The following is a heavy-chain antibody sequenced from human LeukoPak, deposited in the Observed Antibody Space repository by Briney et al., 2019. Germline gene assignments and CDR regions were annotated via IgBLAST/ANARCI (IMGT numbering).Heavy chain of an antibody. D-gene: IGHD3-10*01. V-gene: IGHV3-21*01. J-gene: IGHJ4*02. CDR3: ARVRVTMVRGALSLIPNFDY. CDR2: ISSSSSYI. CDR1: GFTFSSYS. Sequence: GGSLRPSCAASGFTFSSYSMNWVRQAPGKGLEWVSSISSSSSYIYYADSVKGRFTISRDNAKNSLYLQMNSLRAEDTAVYYCARVRVTMVRGALSLIPNFDYWGQGTLVTVSS.